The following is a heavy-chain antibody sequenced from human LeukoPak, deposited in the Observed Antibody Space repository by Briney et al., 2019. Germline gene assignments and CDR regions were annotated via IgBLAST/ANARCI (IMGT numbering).Heavy chain of an antibody. CDR2: IIPIFGIA. D-gene: IGHD6-13*01. Sequence: GASVKVSCKASGGTFSRYAISWVRQAPGQGLEWMGRIIPIFGIANYAQKFQGRVTITADKSTSTAYMELSSLRSEDTAVYYCARDRAAAGTNYYYGMDVWGQGTTVTVSS. CDR3: ARDRAAAGTNYYYGMDV. CDR1: GGTFSRYA. J-gene: IGHJ6*02. V-gene: IGHV1-69*04.